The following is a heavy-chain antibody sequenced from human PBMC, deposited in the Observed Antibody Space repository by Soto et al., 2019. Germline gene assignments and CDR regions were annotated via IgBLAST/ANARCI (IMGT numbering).Heavy chain of an antibody. CDR1: GGSISSSNW. D-gene: IGHD4-17*01. J-gene: IGHJ4*02. CDR3: ARDKGTVTTDTDY. CDR2: IYHSGST. Sequence: PSETLSLTCAVSGGSISSSNWWSWVRQPPGKGLEWIGEIYHSGSTNYNPSLKSRVTISVDKSKNQFSLKLSSVTAADTAVYYCARDKGTVTTDTDYWGQGTLVTVSS. V-gene: IGHV4-4*02.